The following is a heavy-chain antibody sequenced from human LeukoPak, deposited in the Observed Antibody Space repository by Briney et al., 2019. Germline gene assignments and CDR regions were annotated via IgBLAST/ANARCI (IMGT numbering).Heavy chain of an antibody. CDR1: GGSISSSNW. CDR3: ARWADDSSGYYYGRAFDI. Sequence: PSGTLSLTCAVSGGSISSSNWWSWVRQPPGKGLEWIGEIYHSGSTNYNPSLKSRVTISVDTSKNQFSLKLSSVTAADTAVYYCARWADDSSGYYYGRAFDIWGQGTMVTVSS. J-gene: IGHJ3*02. CDR2: IYHSGST. V-gene: IGHV4-4*02. D-gene: IGHD3-22*01.